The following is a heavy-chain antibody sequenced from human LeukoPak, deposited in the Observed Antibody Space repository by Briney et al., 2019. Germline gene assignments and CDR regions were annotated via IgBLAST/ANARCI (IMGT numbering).Heavy chain of an antibody. J-gene: IGHJ3*02. CDR2: IYYSGST. Sequence: SETLSLTCTVSGGSISSYYWSWIRQPPGKGLEWIGYIYYSGSTNYNPSLKSRVTISVDTSKNQFSLKLSSVTAADTAVYYCASLYCSGGSCYSQALDAFDIWGRGTMVTVSS. V-gene: IGHV4-59*08. CDR3: ASLYCSGGSCYSQALDAFDI. CDR1: GGSISSYY. D-gene: IGHD2-15*01.